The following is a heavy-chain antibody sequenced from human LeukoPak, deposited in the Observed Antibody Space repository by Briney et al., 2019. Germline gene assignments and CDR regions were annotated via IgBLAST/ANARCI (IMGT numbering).Heavy chain of an antibody. CDR1: GFTFSSYA. Sequence: GGSLRLSCAASGFTFSSYAMHWVRQAPGKGLEYVSAISSNGGSTYYANSVKGRFTISRDNSKNTLYLQMGSLRAEDMAVYYCARGGPPVTSLPYYYYYYMDVSGKGTTVIVSS. J-gene: IGHJ6*03. D-gene: IGHD4-11*01. CDR2: ISSNGGST. CDR3: ARGGPPVTSLPYYYYYYMDV. V-gene: IGHV3-64*01.